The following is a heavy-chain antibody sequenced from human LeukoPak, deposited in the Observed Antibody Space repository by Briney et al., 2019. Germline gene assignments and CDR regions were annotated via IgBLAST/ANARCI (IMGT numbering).Heavy chain of an antibody. V-gene: IGHV1-18*01. CDR3: ARGVTMVRGVILPDHYAFDI. Sequence: ASVKVSCKASGYTFSNYDINWVRQAPGQGLEWMGWISTDNGNTNYAQKLQGRVTMTTDTSTSTAYMELRSLRSDDTAVYYCARGVTMVRGVILPDHYAFDIWGQGTMVTVSS. CDR2: ISTDNGNT. CDR1: GYTFSNYD. J-gene: IGHJ3*02. D-gene: IGHD3-10*01.